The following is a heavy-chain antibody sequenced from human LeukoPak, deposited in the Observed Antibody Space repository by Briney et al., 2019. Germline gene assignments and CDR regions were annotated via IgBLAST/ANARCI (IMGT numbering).Heavy chain of an antibody. CDR1: GFTFNDYY. V-gene: IGHV3-11*04. CDR3: ARLPLDSSGYYEGGLDY. D-gene: IGHD3-22*01. CDR2: ISSSGSTI. Sequence: GGSLRLSCAASGFTFNDYYMSWVRRAPGKGLEWVSYISSSGSTIYYADSVKGRFTISRDNAKNSLYLQMNSLRAEDTAVYYCARLPLDSSGYYEGGLDYWGQGTLVTVSS. J-gene: IGHJ4*02.